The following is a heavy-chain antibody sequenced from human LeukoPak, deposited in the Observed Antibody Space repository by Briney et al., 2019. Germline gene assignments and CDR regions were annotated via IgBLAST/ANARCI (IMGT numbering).Heavy chain of an antibody. D-gene: IGHD3-3*01. J-gene: IGHJ4*02. CDR2: IYYSGST. Sequence: SETLSLTCTVSGGSISSGDYYWSWIRRPPGKGLEWIGSIYYSGSTYYNPSLKSRVTISVDTSKNQFSLKLSSVTAADTAVYYCARTLYYDFWRGYFDYWGQGTLVTVSS. V-gene: IGHV4-39*07. CDR1: GGSISSGDYY. CDR3: ARTLYYDFWRGYFDY.